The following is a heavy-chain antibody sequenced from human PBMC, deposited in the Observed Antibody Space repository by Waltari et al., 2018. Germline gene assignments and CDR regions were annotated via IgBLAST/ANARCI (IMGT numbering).Heavy chain of an antibody. J-gene: IGHJ3*02. V-gene: IGHV1-69*14. CDR3: ARTSGSYYRTKYANAFDI. CDR1: GGTFSSYA. Sequence: QVQLVQSGAEVKKPGSSVKVSCKASGGTFSSYAISWVRQAPGQGLEWMGGIIPIFGTANYAQKFQGRVTITADKSTSTAYMELSSLRSEDTAVYYCARTSGSYYRTKYANAFDIWGQGTMVTVSS. CDR2: IIPIFGTA. D-gene: IGHD3-10*01.